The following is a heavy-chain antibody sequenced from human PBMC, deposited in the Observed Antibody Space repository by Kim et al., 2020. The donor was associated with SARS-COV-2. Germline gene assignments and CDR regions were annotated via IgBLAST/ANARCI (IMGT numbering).Heavy chain of an antibody. V-gene: IGHV3-30-3*01. CDR3: ARASSDY. CDR1: GFTFSSYA. J-gene: IGHJ4*02. CDR2: ISYDGSNK. Sequence: GGSLRLSCAASGFTFSSYAMHWVRQAPGKGLEWVAVISYDGSNKYYADSVKGRFTISRDNSKNTLYLQMNSLRAEDTAVYYCARASSDYCGQGSLVTDSS.